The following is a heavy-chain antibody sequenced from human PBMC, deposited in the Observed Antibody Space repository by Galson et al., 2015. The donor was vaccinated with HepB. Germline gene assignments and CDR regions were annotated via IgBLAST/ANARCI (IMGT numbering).Heavy chain of an antibody. CDR1: GYTFRNSW. Sequence: QSGAEVKKPGESLNISCEVSGYTFRNSWIGWVRQVPGKGLEWLGNMHPGDSKITYSPSFQGQVTFPADESINTAYLQWSSLKASDTATYYCAKFSLERDDYEAYKYFDFWGRGTLVSVSS. V-gene: IGHV5-51*01. D-gene: IGHD3-16*01. J-gene: IGHJ2*01. CDR3: AKFSLERDDYEAYKYFDF. CDR2: MHPGDSKI.